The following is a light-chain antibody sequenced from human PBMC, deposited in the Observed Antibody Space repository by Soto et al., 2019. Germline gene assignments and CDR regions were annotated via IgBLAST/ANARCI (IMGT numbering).Light chain of an antibody. CDR2: DAS. Sequence: DLHIALSPSTMSAQVVYRVTITVRASQTISSWLAWYQQKPGKAPNLLIYDASTLHSGVPSRFSGSGSGTEFTLTISSLQPDDFATYYCQQYNSYSGAFGQGTKV. CDR3: QQYNSYSGA. V-gene: IGKV1-5*01. CDR1: QTISSW. J-gene: IGKJ1*01.